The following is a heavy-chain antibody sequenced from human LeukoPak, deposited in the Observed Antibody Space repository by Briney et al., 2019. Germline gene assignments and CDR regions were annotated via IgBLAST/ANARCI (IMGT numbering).Heavy chain of an antibody. V-gene: IGHV3-74*01. J-gene: IGHJ3*02. Sequence: GGSLRLSCTASGFTFSTYWMHWVCDAPGKGLVWVSHINIDWSTTSYADSVKGRFTISRDNAKNTLYLQMNSLRAEDTAVYFCARDRITIFGVARGAFDIWGQGTMVTVSS. CDR3: ARDRITIFGVARGAFDI. CDR2: INIDWSTT. D-gene: IGHD3-3*01. CDR1: GFTFSTYW.